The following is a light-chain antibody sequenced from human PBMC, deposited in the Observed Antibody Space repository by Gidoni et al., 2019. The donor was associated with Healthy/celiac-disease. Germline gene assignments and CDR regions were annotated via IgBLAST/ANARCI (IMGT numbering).Light chain of an antibody. J-gene: IGKJ1*01. CDR3: MQALQTPPWT. CDR2: LGS. CDR1: QRLLHSNGYNY. Sequence: DIVITRPLLSLPVTPGEPASISCRSSQRLLHSNGYNYLDWYLQKPGQSPQLLIYLGSNRAPGVPDRFSGSGSGTDFTLKISRVEAEDVGVYYCMQALQTPPWTFGQGTKVEIK. V-gene: IGKV2-28*01.